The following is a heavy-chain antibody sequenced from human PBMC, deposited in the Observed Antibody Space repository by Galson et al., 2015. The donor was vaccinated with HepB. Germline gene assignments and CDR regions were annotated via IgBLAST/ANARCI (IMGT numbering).Heavy chain of an antibody. V-gene: IGHV3-23*01. J-gene: IGHJ4*02. Sequence: SLRLSCAASGFSFTSYAMSWVRQAPGKGLEWVSSITSSGGSTYYTDSVKGRFTVSRDNSKNTLLLQLNSLRAEDTAIYYCAKDGLIVANSPEHHHYWGQGTLVTVSS. CDR1: GFSFTSYA. D-gene: IGHD2/OR15-2a*01. CDR3: AKDGLIVANSPEHHHY. CDR2: ITSSGGST.